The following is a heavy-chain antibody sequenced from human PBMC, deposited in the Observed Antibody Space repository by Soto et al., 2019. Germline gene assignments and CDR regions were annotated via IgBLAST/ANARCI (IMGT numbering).Heavy chain of an antibody. J-gene: IGHJ4*02. V-gene: IGHV1-18*01. CDR2: ISGYNGNT. Sequence: QVRLVQSGPEVKKPGASVKVSCRASGYTFTNYGISWVRQAPGQGLEWMAWISGYNGNTNYAQRRQGRVTLTTDTSTSTAYMELRSLTSDDTAMYYCVRDEIAGAGAFDYWGQGALVTVSS. CDR3: VRDEIAGAGAFDY. D-gene: IGHD6-13*01. CDR1: GYTFTNYG.